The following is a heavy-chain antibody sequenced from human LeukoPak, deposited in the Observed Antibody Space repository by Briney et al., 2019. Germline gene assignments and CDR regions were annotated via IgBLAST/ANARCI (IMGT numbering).Heavy chain of an antibody. J-gene: IGHJ5*02. CDR1: GYSFTNYW. CDR2: IYPGDSDT. V-gene: IGHV5-51*01. CDR3: ARSWFGELFWFDP. Sequence: GESLKISCKGSGYSFTNYWIGWVRQMPGKGLEWMGIIYPGDSDTKYSPSFQGQVTISADKSISTAYLQWNSLKASDTAMYFCARSWFGELFWFDPWGQGTLVTVSS. D-gene: IGHD3-10*01.